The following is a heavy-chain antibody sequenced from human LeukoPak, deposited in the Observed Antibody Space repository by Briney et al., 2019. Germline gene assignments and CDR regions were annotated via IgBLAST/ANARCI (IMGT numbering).Heavy chain of an antibody. CDR1: GFTFSSYR. J-gene: IGHJ4*02. V-gene: IGHV3-21*01. CDR2: ISSSSSYI. CDR3: ARSSRDGYFLGFL. D-gene: IGHD5-24*01. Sequence: PGGSLRLSCAASGFTFSSYRMNWVRQAPGKGLEWVSSISSSSSYIYYADSVKGRFTISRDNAKNSLYLQMNSLRAEDTAVYYCARSSRDGYFLGFLWGQGTLVTVSS.